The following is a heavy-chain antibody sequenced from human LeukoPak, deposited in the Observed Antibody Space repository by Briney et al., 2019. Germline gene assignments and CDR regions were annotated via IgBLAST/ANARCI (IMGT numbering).Heavy chain of an antibody. V-gene: IGHV4-61*02. J-gene: IGHJ6*03. CDR2: IYTSGST. CDR1: GGSISSGSYY. Sequence: SETLSHTCTVSGGSISSGSYYWSWIRQTAGKGLEWIGRIYTSGSTNYNPSLKSRVTISVDTSKNQFSLKLSSVTAADTAVYYCARDQEAYCSSTSCYEYSYYMDVWGKGTTVTISS. CDR3: ARDQEAYCSSTSCYEYSYYMDV. D-gene: IGHD2-2*01.